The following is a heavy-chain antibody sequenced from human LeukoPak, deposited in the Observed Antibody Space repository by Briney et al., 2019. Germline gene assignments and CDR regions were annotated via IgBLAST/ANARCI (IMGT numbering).Heavy chain of an antibody. D-gene: IGHD5-18*01. V-gene: IGHV4-39*07. CDR3: ARHPSHSYGLFDY. Sequence: TSETLSLTCAVSGGSISSSSYSWGWIRQPPGKGLEWIGTISYSGSTYNNPSLKSRVTISVDTSKNQFSLKLSSVTAADTAVYYCARHPSHSYGLFDYWGQGTLVTVSS. CDR2: ISYSGST. CDR1: GGSISSSSYS. J-gene: IGHJ4*02.